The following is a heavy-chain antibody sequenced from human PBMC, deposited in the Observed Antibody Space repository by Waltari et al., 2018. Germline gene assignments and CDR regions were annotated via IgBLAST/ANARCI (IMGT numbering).Heavy chain of an antibody. V-gene: IGHV1-69*04. J-gene: IGHJ6*02. CDR3: ARAPLDIVVVPAARPYGMDV. CDR1: GGPFSSSA. Sequence: QVQLVQSGAEVKKPWSPVKVSCKASGGPFSSSAISWVRQAPGPGLQLMGRIIPILGIANYEQKFQGRVTITADKSTSTAYMELSSLRSEDTAVYYCARAPLDIVVVPAARPYGMDVWGQGTTVTVSS. D-gene: IGHD2-2*01. CDR2: IIPILGIA.